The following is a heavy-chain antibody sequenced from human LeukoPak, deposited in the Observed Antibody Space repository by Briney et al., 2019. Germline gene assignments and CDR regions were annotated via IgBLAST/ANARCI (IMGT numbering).Heavy chain of an antibody. V-gene: IGHV4-34*01. J-gene: IGHJ4*02. CDR3: ARGANYYDSSGYYYGYYFDY. Sequence: RSSETLSLTCTVYGGSLNAYYWSWIRQPPGKGLEWIGEINHSGSTNYNPSLKSRVTISVDTSKNQFSLKLSSVTAADTAVYYCARGANYYDSSGYYYGYYFDYWGQGTLVTVSS. CDR1: GGSLNAYY. D-gene: IGHD3-22*01. CDR2: INHSGST.